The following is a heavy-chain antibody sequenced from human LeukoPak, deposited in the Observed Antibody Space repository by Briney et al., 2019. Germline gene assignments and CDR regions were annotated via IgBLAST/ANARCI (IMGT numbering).Heavy chain of an antibody. V-gene: IGHV3-23*01. CDR3: AKAGINVAVASRGRDNYFDY. CDR2: ISGSGGST. Sequence: PGGSLRLSCAASGFTFSSYAMSWVRQAPGKGLEWVSAISGSGGSTYYADSVRGRFTISRDNSKNTLYLQMNSLRAEDTAVYYCAKAGINVAVASRGRDNYFDYWGQGTLVTVSS. J-gene: IGHJ4*02. D-gene: IGHD6-19*01. CDR1: GFTFSSYA.